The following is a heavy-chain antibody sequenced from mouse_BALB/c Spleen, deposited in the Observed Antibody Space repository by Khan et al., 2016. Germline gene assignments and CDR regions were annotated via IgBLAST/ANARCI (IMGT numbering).Heavy chain of an antibody. J-gene: IGHJ2*01. V-gene: IGHV1S56*01. Sequence: QVQLQQSGPELVKPGASVRISCKASGYTFTSYYIRWVKQRPGQGLEWIGWIYPGNVNTKYNEKFKGKATLTADKSSSTAYMQLSSLTSEDSAVYFCARGGLRRGYYFDYWGQGTTLTVSS. CDR3: ARGGLRRGYYFDY. CDR2: IYPGNVNT. D-gene: IGHD2-4*01. CDR1: GYTFTSYY.